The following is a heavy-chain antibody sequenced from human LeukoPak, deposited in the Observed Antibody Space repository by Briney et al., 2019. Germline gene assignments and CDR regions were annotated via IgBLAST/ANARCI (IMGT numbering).Heavy chain of an antibody. D-gene: IGHD1-26*01. J-gene: IGHJ4*02. CDR1: GFTFSSYA. CDR2: IGDGGGSI. CDR3: AKGRGSPYYFDY. Sequence: PGGSLRLPCGASGFTFSSYAMTWVRQAPGKGLEWVSAIGDGGGSINYADSVKGRFTISRDNSKNTLYLQLNILRAEDTAVYFCAKGRGSPYYFDYWGQGTLVTVSS. V-gene: IGHV3-23*01.